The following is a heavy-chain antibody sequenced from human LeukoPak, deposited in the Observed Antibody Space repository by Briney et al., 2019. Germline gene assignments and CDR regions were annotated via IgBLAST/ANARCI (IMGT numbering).Heavy chain of an antibody. D-gene: IGHD5-24*01. CDR2: IIPILGIA. CDR1: GGTFSSYA. CDR3: ARGGDGGLFDY. V-gene: IGHV1-69*04. J-gene: IGHJ4*02. Sequence: SVKVSCKASGGTFSSYAISWVRQAPGQGLEWMGRIIPILGIASYAQKFQGRVTITADKSTSTAYMELSSLRSEDTAVYYCARGGDGGLFDYWGQRTLVTVSS.